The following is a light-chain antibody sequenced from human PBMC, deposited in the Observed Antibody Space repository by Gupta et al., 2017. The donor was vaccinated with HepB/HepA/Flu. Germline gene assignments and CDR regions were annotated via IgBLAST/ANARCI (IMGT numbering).Light chain of an antibody. CDR3: AAWDDSLKGV. J-gene: IGLJ3*02. CDR2: SNN. Sequence: QSVLTQPPSASGTPGQRVTISCSGSSSNIGSNTVNCYQQLPGTAPKLLIYSNNQRPSGVPDRFSGSKSGTSASLAISGLQSEDEADYYCAAWDDSLKGVFGGGTKLTVL. CDR1: SSNIGSNT. V-gene: IGLV1-44*01.